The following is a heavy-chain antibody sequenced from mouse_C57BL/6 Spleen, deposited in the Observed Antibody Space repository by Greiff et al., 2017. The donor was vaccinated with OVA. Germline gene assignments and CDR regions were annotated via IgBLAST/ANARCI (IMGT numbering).Heavy chain of an antibody. CDR2: INPNNGGT. J-gene: IGHJ3*01. V-gene: IGHV1-26*01. CDR1: GYTFTDYY. D-gene: IGHD1-1*01. Sequence: VQLQQSGPELVKPGASVKISCKASGYTFTDYYMNWVKQSHGKSLEWIGDINPNNGGTSYNQKIKGKATLTVDKSSSTAYMVLRSLTSEDSAVYYCARDYYGSSLCAYWGQGTLVTVSA. CDR3: ARDYYGSSLCAY.